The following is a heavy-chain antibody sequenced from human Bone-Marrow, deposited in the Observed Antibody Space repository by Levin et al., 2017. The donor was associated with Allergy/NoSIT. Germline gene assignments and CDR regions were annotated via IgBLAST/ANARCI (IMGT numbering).Heavy chain of an antibody. CDR1: GYTFTRYS. Sequence: ASVKVSCKPSGYTFTRYSIHWVRQAPGQRLEWMGWINTGNGNTKYSQKFQGRVSITRDTSASTAYMEVRSLRSEDTAMYFCARAKMDIVVVPAAKDIWGQGTMVTVS. CDR2: INTGNGNT. D-gene: IGHD2-2*03. V-gene: IGHV1-3*04. CDR3: ARAKMDIVVVPAAKDI. J-gene: IGHJ3*02.